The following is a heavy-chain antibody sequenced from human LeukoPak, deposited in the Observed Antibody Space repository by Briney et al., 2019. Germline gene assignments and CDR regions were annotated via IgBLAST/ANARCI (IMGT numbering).Heavy chain of an antibody. CDR3: ARDYDYGDYPGY. V-gene: IGHV3-23*01. CDR2: ISSSGGRT. CDR1: GFAFSSYA. Sequence: PGGSLRVSCAASGFAFSSYAMIWVRQAPGKGLEWVSRISSSGGRTDYADSVKGRFTISRDNSKNTLYLQMNSLRAEDTALYYCARDYDYGDYPGYWGQGTLVTVSS. J-gene: IGHJ4*02. D-gene: IGHD4-17*01.